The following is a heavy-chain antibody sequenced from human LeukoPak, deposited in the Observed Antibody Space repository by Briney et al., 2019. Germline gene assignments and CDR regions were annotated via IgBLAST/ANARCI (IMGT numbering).Heavy chain of an antibody. CDR1: GGSISSYY. D-gene: IGHD2-2*01. V-gene: IGHV4-59*12. J-gene: IGHJ3*02. CDR2: IYYSGST. Sequence: SETLSLTCTVSGGSISSYYWSWIRQPPGKGLEWIGYIYYSGSTNYNPSPKSRVTISVDTSKNQFSLKLNSVTAADTAVYYCASGKRIVVPAACCAFDIWGQGTMVTVSS. CDR3: ASGKRIVVPAACCAFDI.